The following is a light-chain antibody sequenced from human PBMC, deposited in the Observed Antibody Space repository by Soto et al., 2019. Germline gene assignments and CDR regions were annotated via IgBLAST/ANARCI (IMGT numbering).Light chain of an antibody. J-gene: IGKJ4*01. CDR2: DAS. CDR3: QQRSNWHLT. V-gene: IGKV3D-11*02. Sequence: EIVLTQSPATLSLSPGERATLSCRASQSVSSYLAWLQQKPGQAPRLLIYDASNRATDIPSRFSGSGSGTDFTLTINSLEAEDSAIYYCQQRSNWHLTLGGGTKVEIK. CDR1: QSVSSY.